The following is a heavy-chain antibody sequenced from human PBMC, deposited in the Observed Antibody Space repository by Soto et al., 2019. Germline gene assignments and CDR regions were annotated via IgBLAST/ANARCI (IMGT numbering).Heavy chain of an antibody. Sequence: EVQLVESGGGLVKPEGSLRLSCAASGFTFSSYSMNWVRQAPGKGLEWVSTISSRNNDMYYVDSVKGRFTISRDNARNSVYLQMNSLRADDTAVYYCARDVNGGFCGAWGQGTVVTVSS. D-gene: IGHD2-21*01. CDR2: ISSRNNDM. J-gene: IGHJ5*02. V-gene: IGHV3-21*01. CDR1: GFTFSSYS. CDR3: ARDVNGGFCGA.